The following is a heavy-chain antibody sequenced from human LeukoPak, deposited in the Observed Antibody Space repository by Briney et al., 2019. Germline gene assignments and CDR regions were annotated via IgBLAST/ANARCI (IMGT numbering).Heavy chain of an antibody. J-gene: IGHJ4*02. Sequence: GGSLRLSCAASGFTFSSYGMHWVRQAPGKGLEWVAVISHDGSNKYYADSVKGRFTISRDNSKNTLYLQMNSLRAEDTAVYYCAKGYYDSSGSDYWGQGTLVTVSS. CDR1: GFTFSSYG. D-gene: IGHD3-22*01. CDR3: AKGYYDSSGSDY. V-gene: IGHV3-30*18. CDR2: ISHDGSNK.